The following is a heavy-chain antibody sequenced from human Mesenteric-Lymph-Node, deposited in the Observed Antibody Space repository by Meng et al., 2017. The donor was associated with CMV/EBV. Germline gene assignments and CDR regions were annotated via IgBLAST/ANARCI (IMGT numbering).Heavy chain of an antibody. CDR3: ARVEQQLVKCFDY. V-gene: IGHV1-2*06. CDR1: GGTFSSYA. Sequence: CKASGGTFSSYAISWVRQAPGQGLEWMGRINPNSGGTNYAQKFQGRVTMTRDTSISTAYMELSRLRSDDTAVYYCARVEQQLVKCFDYWGQGTLVTVSS. CDR2: INPNSGGT. D-gene: IGHD6-13*01. J-gene: IGHJ4*02.